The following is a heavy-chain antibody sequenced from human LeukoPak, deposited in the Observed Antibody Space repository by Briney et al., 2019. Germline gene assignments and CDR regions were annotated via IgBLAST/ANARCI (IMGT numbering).Heavy chain of an antibody. CDR3: ARDQGYYYDSTGYVFDS. Sequence: ASVKVSCKASGYTFTNYGISWVRQAPGQGLEWMSWINVYNGKTYYAQNFQGRVTMTTDTSTSTAYMELGNLRSDDSAVYYCARDQGYYYDSTGYVFDSWGQGTQVTVSS. J-gene: IGHJ4*02. CDR2: INVYNGKT. CDR1: GYTFTNYG. V-gene: IGHV1-18*01. D-gene: IGHD3-22*01.